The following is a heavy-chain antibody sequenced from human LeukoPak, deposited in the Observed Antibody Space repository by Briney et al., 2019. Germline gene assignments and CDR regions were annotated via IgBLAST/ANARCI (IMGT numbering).Heavy chain of an antibody. V-gene: IGHV3-23*01. CDR1: GFTFSSYA. CDR2: ISGSGGST. Sequence: GGSLRLSCAASGFTFSSYAKSWVRQAPGKGLEWVTAISGSGGSTYYADSVKGRFAISRDNSKNMLYLQMNSLRAEDTAVYYCARVSYYDILSPSYYFDYWGQGTLVTVSS. CDR3: ARVSYYDILSPSYYFDY. D-gene: IGHD3-9*01. J-gene: IGHJ4*02.